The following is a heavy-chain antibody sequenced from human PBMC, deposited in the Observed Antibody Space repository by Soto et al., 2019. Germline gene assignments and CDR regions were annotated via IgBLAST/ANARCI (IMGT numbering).Heavy chain of an antibody. CDR1: GFTVCSNY. Sequence: EVQLVESGGGLVQPGGSLRLSCAASGFTVCSNYMSWVRQAPGKGLEWVSVIYSGGSTYYADSVKGRFTIARDNSKTTLYLQMNSLRAEDTAVYDCARDPGRSYGPDWGQGTLVTVSS. CDR3: ARDPGRSYGPD. V-gene: IGHV3-66*01. J-gene: IGHJ4*02. D-gene: IGHD1-26*01. CDR2: IYSGGST.